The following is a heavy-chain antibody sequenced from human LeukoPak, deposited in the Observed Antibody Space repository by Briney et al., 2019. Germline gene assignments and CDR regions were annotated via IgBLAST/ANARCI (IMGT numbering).Heavy chain of an antibody. CDR3: ASRREGIAVAGLTNSNWFDP. J-gene: IGHJ5*02. V-gene: IGHV4-30-4*01. CDR1: GGSISSGDYY. D-gene: IGHD6-19*01. CDR2: IYYSGST. Sequence: KSSETLSLTCTVSGGSISSGDYYWSWIRQPPGKGLEWIGYIYYSGSTYYNPSLKSRVTISVDTSKNQFSLKLSSVTAADTAVYYCASRREGIAVAGLTNSNWFDPWGQGTLVTVSS.